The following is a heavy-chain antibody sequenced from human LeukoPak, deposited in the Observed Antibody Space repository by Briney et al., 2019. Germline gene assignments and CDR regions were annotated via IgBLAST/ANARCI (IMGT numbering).Heavy chain of an antibody. Sequence: GRSLRLSCAASGFTFSNYAIHWVRQAPGKGLEWVADISYDGSNKYYADSVKGRFTISRDNSKNTLYLQMNSLRAEGTAVYYCARDGDAANIVVVPAANDAFDIWGQGTMVTVSS. CDR2: ISYDGSNK. V-gene: IGHV3-30-3*01. J-gene: IGHJ3*02. CDR3: ARDGDAANIVVVPAANDAFDI. CDR1: GFTFSNYA. D-gene: IGHD2-2*01.